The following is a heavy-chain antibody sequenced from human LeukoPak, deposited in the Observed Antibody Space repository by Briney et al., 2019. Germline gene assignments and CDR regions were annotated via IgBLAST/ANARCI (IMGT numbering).Heavy chain of an antibody. Sequence: GGSLRLSCAASGFTFSSYSRNWVRQAPGKGLEWVSYISSSGSTIYYADSVKGRFTISRDNAKNSLHLQMNSLRAEDTAVYYCAELGITMIGGVWGKGTTVTISS. D-gene: IGHD3-10*02. J-gene: IGHJ6*04. CDR3: AELGITMIGGV. V-gene: IGHV3-48*04. CDR1: GFTFSSYS. CDR2: ISSSGSTI.